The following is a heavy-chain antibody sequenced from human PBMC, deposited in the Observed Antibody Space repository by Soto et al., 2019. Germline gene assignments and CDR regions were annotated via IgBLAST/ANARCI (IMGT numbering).Heavy chain of an antibody. CDR1: GFTFSSYA. Sequence: GGSLRLSCAASGFTFSSYAMSWVRQAPGKGLEWVSAISGSGGSTYYTDSVKGRFTISRDNSKNTLYLQMNSLRAEDTAVYYCAKDRSGWVLTYFDYWGQGTLVTVSS. CDR2: ISGSGGST. CDR3: AKDRSGWVLTYFDY. J-gene: IGHJ4*02. V-gene: IGHV3-23*01. D-gene: IGHD6-19*01.